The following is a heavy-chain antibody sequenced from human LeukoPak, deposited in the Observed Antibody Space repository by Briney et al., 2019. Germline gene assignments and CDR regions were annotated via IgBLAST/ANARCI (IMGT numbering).Heavy chain of an antibody. D-gene: IGHD3-10*01. J-gene: IGHJ6*04. CDR2: IYYSGST. CDR1: GGSISSYY. Sequence: PSETLSLTCTVSGGSISSYYWSWIRQPPGKGLEWIGYIYYSGSTNYNPSLKSRVTISVDTSKNQFSLKLSSVTAACTAVYYRSRKFNYYGSGSYPDVWGKGTTVTVSS. CDR3: SRKFNYYGSGSYPDV. V-gene: IGHV4-59*01.